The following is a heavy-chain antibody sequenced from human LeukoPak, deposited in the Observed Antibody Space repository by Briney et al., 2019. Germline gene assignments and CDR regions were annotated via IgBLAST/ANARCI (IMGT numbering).Heavy chain of an antibody. D-gene: IGHD2-15*01. V-gene: IGHV1-2*02. CDR3: ARPYCSGGSCHDYFDY. CDR1: GYTFTGYY. J-gene: IGHJ4*02. CDR2: INPHTGGT. Sequence: GASVKVSCKASGYTFTGYYMHWVRQAPGQGLEWMGWINPHTGGTSYAQKFQGRVTMTRDTSISTAYMELSGLTSDDTAVYYCARPYCSGGSCHDYFDYWGQGTLVTVSS.